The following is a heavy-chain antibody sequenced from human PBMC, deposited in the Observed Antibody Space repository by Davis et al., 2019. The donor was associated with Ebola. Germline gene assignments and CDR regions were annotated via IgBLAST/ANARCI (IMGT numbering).Heavy chain of an antibody. CDR1: KYTFSNYA. CDR2: INTNTGNP. D-gene: IGHD3-10*01. Sequence: ASVKVSCKASKYTFSNYAMNWVRQAPGQGLEWMGWINTNTGNPTYAQGFTGRFVFSLDTSVSTAYLQISSLKAEDTAVYFCAGMHGFGEGWPGYWGQGTLVTVSS. CDR3: AGMHGFGEGWPGY. V-gene: IGHV7-4-1*02. J-gene: IGHJ4*02.